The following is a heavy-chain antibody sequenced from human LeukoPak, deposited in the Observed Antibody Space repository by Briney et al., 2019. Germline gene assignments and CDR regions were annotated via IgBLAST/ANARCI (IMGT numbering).Heavy chain of an antibody. V-gene: IGHV4-61*02. Sequence: SETLSLTCTVSGGSISSASYYWSWIRQPAGKGLEWIGRIYISGSTNYNPSLKSRVTISVDTSKNQFSLKLSSVTAADTAVYYCARDLALGGARDYYDSSGYYHDYWGQGTLVTVSS. CDR2: IYISGST. CDR3: ARDLALGGARDYYDSSGYYHDY. CDR1: GGSISSASYY. D-gene: IGHD3-22*01. J-gene: IGHJ4*02.